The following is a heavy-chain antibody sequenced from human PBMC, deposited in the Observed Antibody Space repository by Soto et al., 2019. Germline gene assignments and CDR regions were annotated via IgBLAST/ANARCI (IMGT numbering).Heavy chain of an antibody. CDR2: IYYSGST. D-gene: IGHD3-3*01. J-gene: IGHJ6*02. CDR1: GGSISSSSYY. CDR3: ARSFWSGSPPDYYYYYGMDV. Sequence: SETLSLTCTVSGGSISSSSYYWGWIRQPPGKGLEWIGSIYYSGSTYYNPSLKSRVTISVDTSKNQFSLKLSSVTAADTAVYYCARSFWSGSPPDYYYYYGMDVWGQGTTVTVSS. V-gene: IGHV4-39*07.